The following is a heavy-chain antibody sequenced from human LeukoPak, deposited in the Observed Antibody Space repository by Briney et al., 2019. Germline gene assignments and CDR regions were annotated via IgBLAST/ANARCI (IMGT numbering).Heavy chain of an antibody. D-gene: IGHD1-1*01. CDR2: LWSNGNTR. J-gene: IGHJ4*02. CDR1: GLRINNYA. CDR3: VRDSPHWTLDY. Sequence: GGSLRHSCAASGLRINNYAMHWVRQAPGKGLEWVAILWSNGNTRFYADSVKGRFTISRDTSTNTLYLHMDSLRVEDTAVYHCVRDSPHWTLDYWGQGTLVTVSS. V-gene: IGHV3-33*01.